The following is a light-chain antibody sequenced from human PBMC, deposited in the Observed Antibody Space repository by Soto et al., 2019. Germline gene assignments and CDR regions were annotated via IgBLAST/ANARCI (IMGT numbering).Light chain of an antibody. CDR3: RSYTKSNTGACV. Sequence: QSALTQPASVSGSPGQSITISCTGTSGDIGSYNRVSWYQQHPGKAPKLIIYEVTDRPSGVSNRFSGSKSGNTASLTISGLQAEDEAEYYCRSYTKSNTGACVFGTGSKVIVL. CDR2: EVT. CDR1: SGDIGSYNR. V-gene: IGLV2-14*01. J-gene: IGLJ1*01.